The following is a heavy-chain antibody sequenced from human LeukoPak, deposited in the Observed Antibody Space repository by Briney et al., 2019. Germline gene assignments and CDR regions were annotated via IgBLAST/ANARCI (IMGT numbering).Heavy chain of an antibody. CDR2: IYHSGST. V-gene: IGHV4-30-2*01. Sequence: NPSETLSLTCTVSGGSISSGGYYWSWIRQPPGKGLEWIGYIYHSGSTYYNPSLKSRVTISVDRSKNQFSLKLSSVTAADTAVYYCARDSNWSHTGPAFDIWGQGTMVTVSS. CDR1: GGSISSGGYY. D-gene: IGHD1-1*01. CDR3: ARDSNWSHTGPAFDI. J-gene: IGHJ3*02.